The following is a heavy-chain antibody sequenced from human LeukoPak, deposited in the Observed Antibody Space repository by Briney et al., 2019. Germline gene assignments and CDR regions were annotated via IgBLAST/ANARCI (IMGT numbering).Heavy chain of an antibody. J-gene: IGHJ4*02. CDR3: ALSIRFLTAYPTYYFDY. CDR2: IIPIFGTA. D-gene: IGHD2/OR15-2a*01. CDR1: GGTFSSYA. V-gene: IGHV1-69*13. Sequence: GASVKVSCKASGGTFSSYAISWVRQAPGQGLEWMGGIIPIFGTANYAQKFQGRVTITADESTSTAYMELSSLRSEDTAVYYCALSIRFLTAYPTYYFDYWGQGTLVTVSS.